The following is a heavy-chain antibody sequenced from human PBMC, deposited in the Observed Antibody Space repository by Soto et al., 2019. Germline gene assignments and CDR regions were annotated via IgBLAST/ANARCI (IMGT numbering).Heavy chain of an antibody. V-gene: IGHV3-23*01. D-gene: IGHD6-6*01. CDR3: AKDGAFAARLIHFDP. J-gene: IGHJ5*02. CDR2: ISGSGGST. Sequence: GGSLRLSCAASGFTFSSYAMSRVRQAPGKGLEWVSAISGSGGSTYYADSVKGRFTISRDNSKNTLYLQMNSLRAEDTAVYYCAKDGAFAARLIHFDPWGQGTLVTVSS. CDR1: GFTFSSYA.